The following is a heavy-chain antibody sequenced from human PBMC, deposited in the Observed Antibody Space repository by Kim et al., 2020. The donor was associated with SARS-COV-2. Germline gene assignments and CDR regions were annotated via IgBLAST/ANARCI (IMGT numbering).Heavy chain of an antibody. CDR3: AKGVWMYDIRSFDL. V-gene: IGHV3-23*01. Sequence: GGSLRLSCAASGFTFSNYAMTWVRQAPGKGLEWVSAIVGRGGTTYSTDSMEARFTISRDNSKDTLYLQMNSLRVEDTAVYYCAKGVWMYDIRSFDLWGRGTLVTVSS. D-gene: IGHD3-9*01. CDR1: GFTFSNYA. J-gene: IGHJ2*01. CDR2: IVGRGGTT.